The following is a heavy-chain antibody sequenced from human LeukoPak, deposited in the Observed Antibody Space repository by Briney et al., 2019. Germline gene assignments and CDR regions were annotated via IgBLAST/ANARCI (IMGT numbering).Heavy chain of an antibody. CDR3: ARPGSSVAAGAFDI. J-gene: IGHJ3*02. Sequence: SETLSLTCNVSGGSISSGSYFWSWTRQPAGKGLEWIGRIYTSGSTNYNPSLKSRVTISLDTSKNQFSLKLSSVTAADTAVYYCARPGSSVAAGAFDIWGQGTMVTVSS. CDR1: GGSISSGSYF. CDR2: IYTSGST. D-gene: IGHD6-19*01. V-gene: IGHV4-61*02.